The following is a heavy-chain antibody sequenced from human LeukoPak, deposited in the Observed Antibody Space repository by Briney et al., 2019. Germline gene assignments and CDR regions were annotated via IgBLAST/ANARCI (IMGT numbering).Heavy chain of an antibody. D-gene: IGHD3-22*01. CDR3: AKQPGSVVDSSGSLSRH. V-gene: IGHV3-23*01. CDR1: GFTFSSYA. Sequence: GGSLRLSCAASGFTFSSYAMSWVRQAPGEGLEWVSTISGSGASTYYADSVKGRFTISRDNSKNTLYLQMNGLRAEDTAVYYCAKQPGSVVDSSGSLSRHWGQGTLVTVSS. J-gene: IGHJ4*02. CDR2: ISGSGAST.